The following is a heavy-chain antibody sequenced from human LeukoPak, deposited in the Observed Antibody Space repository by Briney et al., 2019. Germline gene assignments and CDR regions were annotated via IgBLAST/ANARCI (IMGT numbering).Heavy chain of an antibody. D-gene: IGHD2/OR15-2a*01. CDR1: GGTFSSYA. Sequence: ASVKVSCKASGGTFSSYAISWVRQAPGQGLEWMGGIIPIFGTANYAQKFQGRVTMTRDTSTSTVYMELSSLRSEDTAVYYCARQYPLDYYYYYYMDVWGKGTTVTVSS. CDR2: IIPIFGTA. J-gene: IGHJ6*03. CDR3: ARQYPLDYYYYYYMDV. V-gene: IGHV1-69*05.